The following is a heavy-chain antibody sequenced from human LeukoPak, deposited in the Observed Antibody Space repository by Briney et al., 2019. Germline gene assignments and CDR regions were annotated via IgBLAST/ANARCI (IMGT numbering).Heavy chain of an antibody. CDR3: ARVLLGLGWFDP. CDR2: ISAYNGNT. Sequence: GASVKVSCKASGYTFTSYGISWVRQAPGQGLEWMGWISAYNGNTNYAQKLQARVTMTTDTSTRPAYMELRSLRSDDSAVYYCARVLLGLGWFDPWGPGTLVTVSS. J-gene: IGHJ5*02. D-gene: IGHD3-10*02. V-gene: IGHV1-18*01. CDR1: GYTFTSYG.